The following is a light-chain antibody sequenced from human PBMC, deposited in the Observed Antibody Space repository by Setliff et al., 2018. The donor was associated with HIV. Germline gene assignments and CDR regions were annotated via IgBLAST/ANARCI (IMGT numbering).Light chain of an antibody. CDR2: KDT. J-gene: IGLJ2*01. CDR1: ALPKQY. Sequence: SYELTQPPSVSVSPGQTARITCSGDALPKQYAYWYQQKPGQAPVLVIYKDTERPSGIPGRFSGSSSGTTVTLTISGVQAEDEADYYCQSADSSGTSDVVFGGGTKVTVL. CDR3: QSADSSGTSDVV. V-gene: IGLV3-25*03.